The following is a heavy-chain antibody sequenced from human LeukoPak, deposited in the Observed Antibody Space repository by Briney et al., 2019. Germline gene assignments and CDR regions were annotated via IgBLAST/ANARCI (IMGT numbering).Heavy chain of an antibody. CDR3: ARIKVPAAIGYFDY. V-gene: IGHV1-2*02. CDR2: INPNSGGT. D-gene: IGHD2-2*02. Sequence: ASVKVSCKASGYTFTRYYMHWVRQAPGQGLEWMGWINPNSGGTNYAQKFQGRVTMTRDTSISTAYMELSRLRSDDTAVYYCARIKVPAAIGYFDYWGQGTLVTVSS. J-gene: IGHJ4*02. CDR1: GYTFTRYY.